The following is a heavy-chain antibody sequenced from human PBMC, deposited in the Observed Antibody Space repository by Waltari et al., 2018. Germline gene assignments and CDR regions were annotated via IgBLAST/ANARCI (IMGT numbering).Heavy chain of an antibody. CDR2: IYYSGST. J-gene: IGHJ4*02. D-gene: IGHD6-13*01. Sequence: QLQLQESGPGLVKPSENLSLTCTVSGGSISSSSYYWGWIRQPPGKGLEWIGSIYYSGSTYYNPSLKSRVTISVDTSKNQFSLKLSSVTAADTAVYYCARVRGDSSSWAMSFDYWGQGTLVTVSS. CDR1: GGSISSSSYY. V-gene: IGHV4-39*07. CDR3: ARVRGDSSSWAMSFDY.